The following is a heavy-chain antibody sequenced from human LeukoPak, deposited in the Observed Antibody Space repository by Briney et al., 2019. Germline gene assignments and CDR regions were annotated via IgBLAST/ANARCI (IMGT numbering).Heavy chain of an antibody. V-gene: IGHV5-51*01. Sequence: GESLKISCQGSGYSFTTYWIGWVRQMPGKGLEWMGTIYPGDSDTRYSPSFQGQVTISADKSISTAYLQWSSLKASDTAMYYCARFYGSGTYYMRPFDSWGQGTLVTVSS. CDR1: GYSFTTYW. CDR3: ARFYGSGTYYMRPFDS. J-gene: IGHJ5*01. D-gene: IGHD3-10*01. CDR2: IYPGDSDT.